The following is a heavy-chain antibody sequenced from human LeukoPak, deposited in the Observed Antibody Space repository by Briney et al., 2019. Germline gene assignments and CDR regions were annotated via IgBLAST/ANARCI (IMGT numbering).Heavy chain of an antibody. CDR3: ARHYWTTVTTARFDP. D-gene: IGHD4-17*01. Sequence: SETLSLTCAVYGVSFSGYYWSWIRQPPGKGLEWIGEINHSGSTNYNPSLKSRVTISVDTSKNQFSLKLSSVTAADTAVYYCARHYWTTVTTARFDPWGQGTLVTVSS. CDR1: GVSFSGYY. J-gene: IGHJ5*02. V-gene: IGHV4-34*01. CDR2: INHSGST.